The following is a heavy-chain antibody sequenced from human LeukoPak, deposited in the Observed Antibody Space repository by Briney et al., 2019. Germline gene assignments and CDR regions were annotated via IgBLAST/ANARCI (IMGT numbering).Heavy chain of an antibody. D-gene: IGHD3-9*01. CDR2: INHSGST. Sequence: SETLSLTCAVYGGSFSGYYWSWVRHPPGKGLEWIGDINHSGSTNYNPPLKSRVTISEDTCKNQFSLKLRALAAAGAAVYYCARSDWFRGEETPTWRQGHVVAVS. V-gene: IGHV4-34*01. CDR1: GGSFSGYY. J-gene: IGHJ1*01. CDR3: ARSDWFRGEETPT.